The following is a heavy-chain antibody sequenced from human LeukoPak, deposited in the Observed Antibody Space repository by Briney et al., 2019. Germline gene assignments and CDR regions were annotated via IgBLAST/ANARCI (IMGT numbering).Heavy chain of an antibody. Sequence: PGGSLRLSCAASGLTFSSYAMSWIRQAPGKGLEWVSGMSGSGGSTYYADSVKGRFTISRDNSKNTLYLQMNSLRAEDTAVYYCAKPPFGILTGYFDYWGQGTLVTVSS. J-gene: IGHJ4*02. D-gene: IGHD3-9*01. V-gene: IGHV3-23*01. CDR3: AKPPFGILTGYFDY. CDR2: MSGSGGST. CDR1: GLTFSSYA.